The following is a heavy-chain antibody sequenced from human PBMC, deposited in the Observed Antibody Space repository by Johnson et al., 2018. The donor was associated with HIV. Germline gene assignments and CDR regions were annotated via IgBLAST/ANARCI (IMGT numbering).Heavy chain of an antibody. Sequence: EMQLVESGGGLVKPGGSLRLSCAASGFIFNNAWMTWFRQAPGKGLEWVGRIKSTTDGGTTDYATAIKGRFTISRDDSKSMVYLQMNSLRADDTAVYYCAIGRGEFPRHAFDIWGQGTMVTVSS. CDR2: IKSTTDGGTT. D-gene: IGHD3-10*01. CDR3: AIGRGEFPRHAFDI. V-gene: IGHV3-15*01. CDR1: GFIFNNAW. J-gene: IGHJ3*02.